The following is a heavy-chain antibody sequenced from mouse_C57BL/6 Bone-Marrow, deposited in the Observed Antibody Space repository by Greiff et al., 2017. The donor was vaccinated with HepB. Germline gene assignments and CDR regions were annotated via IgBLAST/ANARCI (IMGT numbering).Heavy chain of an antibody. CDR2: IYPGGGYT. Sequence: VQLQESGAELVRPGTSVKMSCKASGYTFTNYWIGWAKQRPGHGLEWIGDIYPGGGYTNYNEKFKGKATLTADKSSSTAYMQFSNLTSEDSAIYYCARKRDPFYFDYWGQGTTLTVSS. CDR1: GYTFTNYW. J-gene: IGHJ2*01. CDR3: ARKRDPFYFDY. V-gene: IGHV1-63*01.